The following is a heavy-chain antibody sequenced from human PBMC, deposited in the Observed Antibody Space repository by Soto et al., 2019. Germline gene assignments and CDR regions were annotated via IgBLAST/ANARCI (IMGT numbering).Heavy chain of an antibody. CDR2: INAYNGNT. Sequence: QVQLVQSGAEGKKPGASVKVSCKTSGYTFSSYGISWVRHATGQGLERMGWINAYNGNTNYAQKLQGRVTMTTDTSTSTAYVEARSLRSYDTAVYYCARVLPPFGPWGQGTLVTVSS. J-gene: IGHJ5*02. CDR1: GYTFSSYG. CDR3: ARVLPPFGP. V-gene: IGHV1-18*01.